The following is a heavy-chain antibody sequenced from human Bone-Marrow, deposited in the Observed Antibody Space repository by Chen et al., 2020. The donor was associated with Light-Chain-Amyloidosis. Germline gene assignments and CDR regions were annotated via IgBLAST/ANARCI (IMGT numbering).Heavy chain of an antibody. CDR2: IRGSGGST. CDR1: GFTFSSYA. Sequence: EVQLLESGGGLLQPGGSLRLSCAASGFTFSSYAMSWVRQAPGKGLEWVSAIRGSGGSTYYADSVKGRFTISRDNSKNTLYLQMNSLRAEDTALYYCATEGRDPGYSYGYLNYWGQGTLVTVSS. D-gene: IGHD5-18*01. J-gene: IGHJ4*02. CDR3: ATEGRDPGYSYGYLNY. V-gene: IGHV3-23*01.